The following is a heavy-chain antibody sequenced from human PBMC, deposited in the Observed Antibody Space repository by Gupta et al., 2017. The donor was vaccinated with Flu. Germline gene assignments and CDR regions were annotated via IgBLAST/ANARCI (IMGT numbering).Heavy chain of an antibody. Sequence: RQAQGKGLEGFEPISGSGRDSYFADGVRGRFTRSRDNSKNTVSLQMNSLRAEDTATYYCAKVRSEGSYRAPGSWGQGTLVTVSS. CDR3: AKVRSEGSYRAPGS. J-gene: IGHJ5*02. V-gene: IGHV3-23*01. CDR2: ISGSGRDS. D-gene: IGHD3-10*01.